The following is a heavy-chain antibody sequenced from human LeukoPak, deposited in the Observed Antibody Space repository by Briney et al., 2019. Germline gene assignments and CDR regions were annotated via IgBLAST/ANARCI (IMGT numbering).Heavy chain of an antibody. CDR2: TYYRSKWYN. J-gene: IGHJ6*02. CDR3: ARSGGTMVRGVIEFAHYYGMDV. Sequence: SQTLSLTCAISGDSVSSNSAAWNWIRQSPSRGLEWLGRTYYRSKWYNDYAVSVKSRITINPDTSKNQFSLQLNSVTPEDTAVYYCARSGGTMVRGVIEFAHYYGMDVWGQGTTVTVSS. CDR1: GDSVSSNSAA. D-gene: IGHD3-10*01. V-gene: IGHV6-1*01.